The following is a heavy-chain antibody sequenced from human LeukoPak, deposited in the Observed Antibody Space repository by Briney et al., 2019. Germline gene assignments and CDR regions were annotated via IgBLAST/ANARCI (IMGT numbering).Heavy chain of an antibody. CDR1: GFTFDDYA. CDR3: AKDIELSSRGGGFDY. CDR2: ISWNSGSI. D-gene: IGHD6-13*01. J-gene: IGHJ4*02. Sequence: PGGSLRLSCAASGFTFDDYAMHWVRQAPGKGLEWVPGISWNSGSISYADSVKGRFTISRDNAKNSLYLQMNSLRAEDTALYYCAKDIELSSRGGGFDYWGQGTLVTVSS. V-gene: IGHV3-9*01.